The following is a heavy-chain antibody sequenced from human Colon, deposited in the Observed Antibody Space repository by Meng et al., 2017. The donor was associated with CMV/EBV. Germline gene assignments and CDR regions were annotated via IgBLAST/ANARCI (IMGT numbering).Heavy chain of an antibody. CDR1: GFKFNDHA. Sequence: SLKISCVASGFKFNDHAMHWVRQTPGKGLEWVSGLDWKSEIIGYADSVRGRFPISRDNAQNSLYLQMTSLRPEDKALYYCVKDGGYILSHYLDYWGRGSRVTVSS. V-gene: IGHV3-9*01. J-gene: IGHJ4*02. D-gene: IGHD5-18*01. CDR2: LDWKSEII. CDR3: VKDGGYILSHYLDY.